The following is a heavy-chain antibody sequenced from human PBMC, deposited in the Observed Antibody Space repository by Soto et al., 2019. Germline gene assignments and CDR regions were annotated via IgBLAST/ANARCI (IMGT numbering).Heavy chain of an antibody. CDR3: VRDGGREGCQTF. CDR2: IKEDGSES. CDR1: GFTLITYW. D-gene: IGHD2-15*01. J-gene: IGHJ3*01. V-gene: IGHV3-7*04. Sequence: EVQLVESGGGLVQPGGSQRLSCAVSGFTLITYWMSWARQAPGKGLEWVGNIKEDGSESYYVDSVKGRFTISRDNAKNSLYLQMNSLRDEVTAVYYCVRDGGREGCQTFWGQGTVVTVSS.